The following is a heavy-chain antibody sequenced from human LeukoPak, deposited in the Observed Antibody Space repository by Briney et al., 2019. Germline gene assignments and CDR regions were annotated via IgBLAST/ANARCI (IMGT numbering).Heavy chain of an antibody. Sequence: GASVKVSCKASGGTFSSYAIGWVRQAPGQGLEWMGGIIPIFGTANYAQKFQGRVTITADESTSTAYMELSSLRSEDTAVYYCASPGYCSSTSCSSYDVYYYYMDVWGKGTTVTVSS. CDR3: ASPGYCSSTSCSSYDVYYYYMDV. V-gene: IGHV1-69*13. CDR1: GGTFSSYA. D-gene: IGHD2-2*03. CDR2: IIPIFGTA. J-gene: IGHJ6*03.